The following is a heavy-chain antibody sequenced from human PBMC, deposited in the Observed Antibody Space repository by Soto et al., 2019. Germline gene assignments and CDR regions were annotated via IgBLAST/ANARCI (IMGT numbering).Heavy chain of an antibody. CDR2: INPKNGGS. J-gene: IGHJ5*02. D-gene: IGHD6-13*01. Sequence: GAAVKVSCKASRNTFTGYYIHWVRPAPGQGLEWMGWINPKNGGSKYAQKFQGRVTMTRDTSISTAYMELSRLRSDDTAVHYRARLIEYRSSWYTLGSWVQGTILTVSS. CDR3: ARLIEYRSSWYTLGS. V-gene: IGHV1-2*02. CDR1: RNTFTGYY.